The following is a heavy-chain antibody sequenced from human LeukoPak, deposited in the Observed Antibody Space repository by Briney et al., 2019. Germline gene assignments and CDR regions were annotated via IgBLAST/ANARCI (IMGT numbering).Heavy chain of an antibody. CDR3: ATQRGSYLWGTDFDY. V-gene: IGHV1-2*02. Sequence: GASVKVSCKASGYTXTGYYMHWVRQAPGQGLEWMGWINPNSGDTKYSQKFQGRVTMTRDTSISTAYMELSRLRSDDTAVYYCATQRGSYLWGTDFDYWGQGTLVTVSS. J-gene: IGHJ4*02. CDR1: GYTXTGYY. CDR2: INPNSGDT. D-gene: IGHD3-16*01.